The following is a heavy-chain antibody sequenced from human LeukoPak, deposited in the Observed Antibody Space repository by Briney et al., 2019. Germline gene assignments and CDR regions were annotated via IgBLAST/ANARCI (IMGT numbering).Heavy chain of an antibody. CDR3: ARHYDTAMVLDY. J-gene: IGHJ4*02. CDR2: IYPGDSDT. D-gene: IGHD5-18*01. Sequence: GESLQISCQGSGYIFTSYWIGWVRQLPGKGLEWMGIIYPGDSDTRYSPSFQGQVTISADKSISTAYLQWSSLKASDTAMYYCARHYDTAMVLDYWGRGTLVTVSS. V-gene: IGHV5-51*01. CDR1: GYIFTSYW.